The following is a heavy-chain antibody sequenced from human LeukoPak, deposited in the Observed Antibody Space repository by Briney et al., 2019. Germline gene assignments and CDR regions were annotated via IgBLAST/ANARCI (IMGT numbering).Heavy chain of an antibody. CDR2: TAGSGISK. V-gene: IGHV3-53*01. Sequence: PGGSLRLSCAASGFTVSSSYMSWVRQAPGRGLEWASSTAGSGISKDYADSVKGRFTISKDKSKNTLYLQMDNLRAEDTGVYFCARLPTFYYDSSGYHYDYWGQGTLVTVSS. CDR3: ARLPTFYYDSSGYHYDY. CDR1: GFTVSSSY. J-gene: IGHJ4*02. D-gene: IGHD3-22*01.